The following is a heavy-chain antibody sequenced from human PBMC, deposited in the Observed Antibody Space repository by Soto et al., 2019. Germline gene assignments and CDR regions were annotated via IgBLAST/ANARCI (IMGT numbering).Heavy chain of an antibody. J-gene: IGHJ6*02. Sequence: ASVKVSCKASGYTFTGYGISWVRQAPGQGLEWMGWISAYSDDTRYAQKIQGRVTMTTDTYTTTAYMEMRSLRSDDTAVYYCARGGDIAVVVAATLYGVDVWDQGTTVTVSS. V-gene: IGHV1-18*04. CDR3: ARGGDIAVVVAATLYGVDV. D-gene: IGHD2-15*01. CDR1: GYTFTGYG. CDR2: ISAYSDDT.